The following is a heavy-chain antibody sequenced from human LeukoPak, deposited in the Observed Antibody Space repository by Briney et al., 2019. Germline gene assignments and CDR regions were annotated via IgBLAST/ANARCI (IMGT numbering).Heavy chain of an antibody. CDR3: ATAPMVRGVITHDY. CDR1: GYTFTGYY. V-gene: IGHV1-2*02. CDR2: INPNSGGT. J-gene: IGHJ4*02. Sequence: ASVKVSCKASGYTFTGYYMHRARQAPGQGLEWMGWINPNSGGTNYAQKFQGRVTMTRDTSISTAYMELSRLRSDDTAVYYCATAPMVRGVITHDYWGQGTLVTVSS. D-gene: IGHD3-10*01.